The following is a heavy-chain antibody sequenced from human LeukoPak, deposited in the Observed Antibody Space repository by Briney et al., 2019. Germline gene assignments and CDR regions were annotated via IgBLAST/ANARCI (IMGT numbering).Heavy chain of an antibody. CDR2: ISYDGSNK. V-gene: IGHV3-30*18. J-gene: IGHJ4*02. CDR3: AKDALITMIVVPPDY. D-gene: IGHD3-22*01. CDR1: GFTFSSYG. Sequence: PGGSLRLSCAASGFTFSSYGMHWVRQAPGKGLEWVAVISYDGSNKYYADSVKGRFTISRDNSKNTLYLQMNSLRAEDTAVNYCAKDALITMIVVPPDYWGQGTLVTVSS.